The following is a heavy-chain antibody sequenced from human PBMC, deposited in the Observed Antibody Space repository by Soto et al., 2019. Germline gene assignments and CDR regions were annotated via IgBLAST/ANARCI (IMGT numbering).Heavy chain of an antibody. J-gene: IGHJ6*02. V-gene: IGHV5-51*01. D-gene: IGHD3-10*01. CDR2: IYPGDSDT. CDR3: AREPDYGSGSYYPKGMDV. CDR1: GYSFTSYW. Sequence: PGESRKISCKGSGYSFTSYWIGWVRQMPGKGLEWMGIIYPGDSDTRYSPSFQGQVTISADKSISTAYLQWSSLKASDTAMYYCAREPDYGSGSYYPKGMDVWGQGTTVTVSS.